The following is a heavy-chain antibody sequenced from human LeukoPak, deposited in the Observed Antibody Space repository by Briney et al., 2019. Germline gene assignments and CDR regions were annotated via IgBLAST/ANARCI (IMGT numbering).Heavy chain of an antibody. J-gene: IGHJ4*02. V-gene: IGHV1-8*03. Sequence: ASVTVSCKASGYTFTNYHINWVRQAAGQGLEGVGWMNPNNGDSGYAQKFQGRVTITRDTSISTSYMELRSLRSDDTAVYFCARTTSFTASGYDYWGQGTLVTVSS. CDR2: MNPNNGDS. CDR1: GYTFTNYH. CDR3: ARTTSFTASGYDY. D-gene: IGHD6-25*01.